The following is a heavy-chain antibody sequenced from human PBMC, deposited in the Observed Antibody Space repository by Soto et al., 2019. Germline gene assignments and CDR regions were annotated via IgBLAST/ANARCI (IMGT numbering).Heavy chain of an antibody. CDR3: ATNQDDFRSGSYGMAV. V-gene: IGHV1-24*01. CDR1: GYTLTELS. CDR2: FDPEDGET. D-gene: IGHD3-3*01. J-gene: IGHJ6*02. Sequence: ASVKVSCKVSGYTLTELSMHCVRQAPGKGLEWMGGFDPEDGETIYAQKFQGRVTMTEDTSTDTAYMELSSLRSEDKAVYYCATNQDDFRSGSYGMAVWGQGTTVTVSS.